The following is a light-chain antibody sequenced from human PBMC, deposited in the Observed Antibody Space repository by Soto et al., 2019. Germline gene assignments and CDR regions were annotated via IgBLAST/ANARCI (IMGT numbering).Light chain of an antibody. V-gene: IGKV1-5*03. CDR2: KAS. Sequence: DIQMTQSPSTLSASVGDRVAITCRASQSISAWLAWYQQNPGKAPRLLIYKASSLEIGVPSRFSGSGSGTEFTLTISSLQPDDVATYYCQQYNEYSWTFGQGTKVEIK. CDR1: QSISAW. CDR3: QQYNEYSWT. J-gene: IGKJ1*01.